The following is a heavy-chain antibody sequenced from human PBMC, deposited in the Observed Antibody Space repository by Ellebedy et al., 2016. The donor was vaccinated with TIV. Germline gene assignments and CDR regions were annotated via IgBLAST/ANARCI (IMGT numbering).Heavy chain of an antibody. CDR1: GIIFSSYW. Sequence: GESLKISCEASGIIFSSYWMHWVRQAPGKGLEYISAIVSNGDSTYYANSVKGRFIISRDNSKNTLYLQMSSLRLEDTAVYYCVKAWGDWGQGTLVTVSS. D-gene: IGHD3-16*01. V-gene: IGHV3-64D*06. CDR2: IVSNGDST. CDR3: VKAWGD. J-gene: IGHJ4*02.